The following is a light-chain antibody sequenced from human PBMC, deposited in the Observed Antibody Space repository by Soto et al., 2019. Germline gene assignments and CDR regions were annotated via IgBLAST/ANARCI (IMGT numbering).Light chain of an antibody. CDR2: AAS. CDR1: QSVTSN. J-gene: IGKJ2*01. CDR3: QQSYRTPHT. V-gene: IGKV1-39*01. Sequence: DIQMTQSPSSLSASIGDRVTITCRASQSVTSNLNWYQQKFGETPKLLMYAASNLQGGVPSRFSGSGSGTDFTLTISSLQPEDFATYYCQQSYRTPHTFGQGTKLETK.